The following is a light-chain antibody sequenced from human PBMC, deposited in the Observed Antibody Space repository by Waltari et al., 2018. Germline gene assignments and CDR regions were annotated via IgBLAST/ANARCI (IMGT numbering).Light chain of an antibody. J-gene: IGKJ1*01. CDR2: DAS. V-gene: IGKV3-20*01. CDR1: QSVSSSY. CDR3: QQFGTSPWT. Sequence: EIVLTQSPGTLSLSPGERATLSCRASQSVSSSYLTWYQQKPGQAPRLLIYDASSRGTGIPDRFSGSGSGTDFTLTISRLEPEDFEVYYCQQFGTSPWTFGQGTKVEIK.